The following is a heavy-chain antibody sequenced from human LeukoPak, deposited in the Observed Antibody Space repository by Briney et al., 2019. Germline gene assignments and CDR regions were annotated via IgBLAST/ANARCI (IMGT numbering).Heavy chain of an antibody. D-gene: IGHD6-13*01. V-gene: IGHV3-74*01. CDR1: GFTFSNAW. J-gene: IGHJ5*02. CDR3: ARESGIAAALDL. Sequence: PGGSLRLSCAASGFTFSNAWMSWVRQAPGKGLVWVSRINTDGSSTSYVDSVRGRFTISRDNAKNTLYLQMNSLRAEDTAVYYCARESGIAAALDLWGQGTLVTVSS. CDR2: INTDGSST.